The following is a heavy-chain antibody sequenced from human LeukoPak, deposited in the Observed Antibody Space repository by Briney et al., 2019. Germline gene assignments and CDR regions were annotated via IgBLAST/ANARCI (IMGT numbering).Heavy chain of an antibody. CDR1: GFTFSTYA. CDR3: AKDLGAYYYYGMDV. J-gene: IGHJ6*02. Sequence: GGSLRLSCVVSGFTFSTYAMSWVRQAPGKGLEWVPGIGGSGGDTFYADSVRGRFTVSRDNSKNTLFLQMNSLRAEDTAVYYCAKDLGAYYYYGMDVWGQGATVTVSS. CDR2: IGGSGGDT. V-gene: IGHV3-23*01.